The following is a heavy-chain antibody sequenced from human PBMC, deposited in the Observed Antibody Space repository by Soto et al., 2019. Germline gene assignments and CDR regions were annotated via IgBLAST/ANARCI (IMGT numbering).Heavy chain of an antibody. CDR2: IRSKAYGGTT. D-gene: IGHD3-3*01. CDR1: GFTFGDYA. V-gene: IGHV3-49*03. J-gene: IGHJ3*02. CDR3: TRDNYDFWSGYYRKGGAFDI. Sequence: GGSLRLSCTASGFTFGDYAMSWFRQAPGKGLEWVGFIRSKAYGGTTEYAASVKGRFTISRDDSKSIAYLQMNSLKTEDTAVYYCTRDNYDFWSGYYRKGGAFDIWGQGTMVTVSS.